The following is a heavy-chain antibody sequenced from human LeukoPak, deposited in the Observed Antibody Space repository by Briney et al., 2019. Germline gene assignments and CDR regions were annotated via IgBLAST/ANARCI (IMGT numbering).Heavy chain of an antibody. J-gene: IGHJ5*02. V-gene: IGHV3-30-3*01. CDR3: ARERRLHGFDP. CDR1: GFTFSSYW. CDR2: ISYDGSNK. D-gene: IGHD6-25*01. Sequence: GGSLRLSCAASGFTFSSYWMSWVRQAPGKGLEWVAVISYDGSNKYYADSVKGRFTISRDNSKNTLYLQMNSLRAEDTAVYYCARERRLHGFDPWGQGTLVTVSS.